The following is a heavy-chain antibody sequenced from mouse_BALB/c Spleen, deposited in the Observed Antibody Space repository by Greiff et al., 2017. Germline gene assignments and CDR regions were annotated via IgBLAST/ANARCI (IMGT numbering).Heavy chain of an antibody. CDR3: ARLGIYYDCDKDY. CDR2: ISSGGSYT. V-gene: IGHV5-6*01. D-gene: IGHD2-4*01. Sequence: EVQLVESGGDLVKPGGSLKLSCAASGFTFSSYGMSWVRQTPDKRLEWVATISSGGSYTYYPASVKGRFTISRDNAKNTLYLQMSSLKSEDTAMYYCARLGIYYDCDKDYWGQGTTLTVSS. CDR1: GFTFSSYG. J-gene: IGHJ2*01.